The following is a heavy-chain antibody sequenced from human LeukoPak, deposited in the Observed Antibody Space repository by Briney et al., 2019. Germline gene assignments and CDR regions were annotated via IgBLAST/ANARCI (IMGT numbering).Heavy chain of an antibody. V-gene: IGHV1-2*06. J-gene: IGHJ4*02. CDR2: INPNSGVT. CDR3: AKGFMSAAGPFDY. CDR1: GYTFSDYY. Sequence: ASVKVSCKASGYTFSDYYIHFVRQAPGQGLEWMGRINPNSGVTNYAQKFQVRVTMTRDTSISTAYMQLSSLTSDDTAVYFCAKGFMSAAGPFDYWGQGTLVTVSS. D-gene: IGHD6-13*01.